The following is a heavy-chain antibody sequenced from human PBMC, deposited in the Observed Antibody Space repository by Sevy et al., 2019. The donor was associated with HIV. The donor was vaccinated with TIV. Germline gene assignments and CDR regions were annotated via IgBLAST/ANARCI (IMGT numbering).Heavy chain of an antibody. D-gene: IGHD6-25*01. V-gene: IGHV1-18*04. CDR3: AREPNADGYNAFDY. CDR1: GYTFTSHG. J-gene: IGHJ4*02. Sequence: ASVKVSCKASGYTFTSHGIKWVRQAPGQGLEWMGWISNYNGNTNYAQKFQGRVTLTTDTTTSTASLELWSQRSDDTAVYYCAREPNADGYNAFDYRGQGTLVTVSS. CDR2: ISNYNGNT.